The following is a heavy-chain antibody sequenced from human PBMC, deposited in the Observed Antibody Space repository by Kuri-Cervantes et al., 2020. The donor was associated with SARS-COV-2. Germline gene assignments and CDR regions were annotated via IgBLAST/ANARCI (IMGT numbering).Heavy chain of an antibody. CDR1: GCTFDSYS. Sequence: ASVKVSCKASGCTFDSYSIHWMRQAPGQRLEWLGWTNAGNDDTQSSQKFQGGFTITRDTTANTAYMELSNLRSEDTAIYYCAKVHHAGAWRTDSWGQGTLVTVSS. CDR3: AKVHHAGAWRTDS. CDR2: TNAGNDDT. V-gene: IGHV1-3*01. J-gene: IGHJ4*02. D-gene: IGHD7-27*01.